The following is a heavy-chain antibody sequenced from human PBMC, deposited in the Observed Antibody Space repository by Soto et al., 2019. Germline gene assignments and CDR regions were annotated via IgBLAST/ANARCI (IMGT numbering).Heavy chain of an antibody. CDR2: ISYDGSNK. CDR1: GFTFSSYG. J-gene: IGHJ4*02. Sequence: GGSLRLSCAASGFTFSSYGMHWVRQAPGKGLEWVAVISYDGSNKYYADSVKGRFTISRDNSKNTLYLQMNSLRAEDTAVYYCAKGYSSGWHIDYWGQGTLDTVSS. D-gene: IGHD6-19*01. V-gene: IGHV3-30*18. CDR3: AKGYSSGWHIDY.